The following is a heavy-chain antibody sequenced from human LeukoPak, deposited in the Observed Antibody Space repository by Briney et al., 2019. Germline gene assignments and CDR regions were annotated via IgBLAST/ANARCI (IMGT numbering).Heavy chain of an antibody. J-gene: IGHJ4*02. D-gene: IGHD3-16*01. V-gene: IGHV1-24*01. CDR1: GDTLSQLT. CDR2: FDPEYGEK. Sequence: GASVKLSCQISGDTLSQLTIHWVRQAPGEGLEKMGRFDPEYGEKVFAQTFQGRVTMTGDASTNTAYMELSSLRSEDTAVYYCATGIMIPAGFDYWGQGTLVTVSS. CDR3: ATGIMIPAGFDY.